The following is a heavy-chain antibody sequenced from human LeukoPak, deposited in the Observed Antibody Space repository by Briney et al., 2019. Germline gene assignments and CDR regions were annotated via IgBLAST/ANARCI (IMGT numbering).Heavy chain of an antibody. CDR2: IYYSGST. D-gene: IGHD2-15*01. CDR1: GGSISSYY. CDR3: ARSVVSVFAFDP. J-gene: IGHJ5*02. Sequence: SETLSLTCTVSGGSISSYYWSWIRQPPGKGLEWIGYIYYSGSTNYNPSLKSRVTISVDTSKNQFSLKLSFVTAADTAVYYCARSVVSVFAFDPWGQGTLVTVSS. V-gene: IGHV4-59*01.